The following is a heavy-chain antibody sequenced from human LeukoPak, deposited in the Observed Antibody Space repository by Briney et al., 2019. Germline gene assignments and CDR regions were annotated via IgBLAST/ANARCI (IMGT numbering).Heavy chain of an antibody. CDR1: GFTFSTYA. D-gene: IGHD6-6*01. J-gene: IGHJ4*02. CDR2: ISYDGSNK. CDR3: ARDQGIAARPSVPLYYSDY. V-gene: IGHV3-30*04. Sequence: GGSLRLSCVASGFTFSTYAMHWVRQAPGKGLEWVAVISYDGSNKYYADSVKGRFTISRDNSKNTLYLQMNSLRAEDTAVYYCARDQGIAARPSVPLYYSDYWGQGTLVTVSS.